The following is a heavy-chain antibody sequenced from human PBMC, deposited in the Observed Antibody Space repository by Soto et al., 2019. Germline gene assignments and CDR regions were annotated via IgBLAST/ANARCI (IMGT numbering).Heavy chain of an antibody. Sequence: SETLSLTCTVSGGSISSSSYYWGWIRQPPGKGLEWIGSIYYSGSTYYNPSLKSRVTISVDTSKNQFSLKLSSVTAADTAVCYCARHYGGYYYPYYYGMDVWGQGTLVTVSS. D-gene: IGHD3-22*01. V-gene: IGHV4-39*01. J-gene: IGHJ6*02. CDR3: ARHYGGYYYPYYYGMDV. CDR1: GGSISSSSYY. CDR2: IYYSGST.